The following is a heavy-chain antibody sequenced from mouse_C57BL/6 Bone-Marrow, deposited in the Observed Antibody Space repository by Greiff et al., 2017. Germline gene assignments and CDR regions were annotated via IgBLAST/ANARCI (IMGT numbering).Heavy chain of an antibody. V-gene: IGHV5-15*01. CDR2: ISNLAYSI. Sequence: EVMLVESGGGLVQPGGSLKLSCAASGFTFSDYGMAWVRQAPRTGPEWVAFISNLAYSIYYADTVTGRFTISRENAKNTLYLEMSSLRSEDTAMYYCAKGDWFAYWGQGTLVTVSA. J-gene: IGHJ3*01. CDR3: AKGDWFAY. CDR1: GFTFSDYG.